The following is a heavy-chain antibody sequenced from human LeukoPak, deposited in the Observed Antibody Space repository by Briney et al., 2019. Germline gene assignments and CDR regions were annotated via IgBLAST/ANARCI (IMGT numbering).Heavy chain of an antibody. CDR3: AREPPGAFDM. CDR1: GYTFTGYY. CDR2: INPHSGVT. J-gene: IGHJ3*02. V-gene: IGHV1-2*02. D-gene: IGHD3-10*01. Sequence: ASVKVSCKASGYTFTGYYIHWVRQAPGQGLEWVGWINPHSGVTNYAQNFQGRVTMTRDTSISSAYMELTRLRSDDTAVYYCAREPPGAFDMWGQGTMVTVSS.